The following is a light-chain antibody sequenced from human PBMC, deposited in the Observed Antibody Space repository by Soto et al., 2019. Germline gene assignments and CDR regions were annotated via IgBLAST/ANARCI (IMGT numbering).Light chain of an antibody. Sequence: QSVLTQPPSASGTPGQRVTISCSGSSSNIGSNTVNWYQQLPGTAPKLLIYSNNQRPSGVPDRFSGSKSGTSASLAISGLQPEDEADYYCAAWDDSLNRVVFGGGTKVTVL. V-gene: IGLV1-44*01. CDR2: SNN. CDR3: AAWDDSLNRVV. J-gene: IGLJ2*01. CDR1: SSNIGSNT.